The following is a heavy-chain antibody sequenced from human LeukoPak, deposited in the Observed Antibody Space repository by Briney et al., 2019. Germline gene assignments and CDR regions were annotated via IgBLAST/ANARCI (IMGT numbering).Heavy chain of an antibody. CDR2: INPNSGGT. CDR3: ARDGCSGDSCTNWDFDY. Sequence: GASVKVSCKASGYTFTCYYMHWVRQAPGQGLEWMGWINPNSGGTNYAQKFQGRVTMTRHTSISTAYMELRRLRSDDTAVYYCARDGCSGDSCTNWDFDYWGQGTLVTVSS. V-gene: IGHV1-2*02. CDR1: GYTFTCYY. J-gene: IGHJ4*02. D-gene: IGHD2-15*01.